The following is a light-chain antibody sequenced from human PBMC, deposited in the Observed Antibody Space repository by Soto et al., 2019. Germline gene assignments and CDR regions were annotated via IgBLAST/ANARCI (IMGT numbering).Light chain of an antibody. CDR1: QSVSTNY. J-gene: IGKJ1*01. CDR2: DAS. Sequence: EIVWPQSQVTLSFSPGERATLSCAASQSVSTNYLAWYQQKPGLAPRLLIYDASSRATGISDRFSGSGSGTEFTLTISRLEPEDFAVYYCQQYGTSPQTFGQGTKVDIK. CDR3: QQYGTSPQT. V-gene: IGKV3D-20*01.